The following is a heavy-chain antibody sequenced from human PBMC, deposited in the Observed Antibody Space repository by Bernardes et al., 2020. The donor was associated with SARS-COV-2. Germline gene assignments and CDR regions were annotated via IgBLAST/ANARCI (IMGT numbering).Heavy chain of an antibody. CDR1: GFNFNDYN. CDR3: ARGKLVRGGGLDS. V-gene: IGHV3-21*01. CDR2: ISGGSEYS. Sequence: GGSLRLSCAASGFNFNDYNMNWVRQAPGKGLEWVSLISGGSEYSHYTDSVKGRFTISRDNAKNSVFLQLNSLRPEDTAVYFCARGKLVRGGGLDSWGQGTLVTVSS. J-gene: IGHJ4*02. D-gene: IGHD3-16*01.